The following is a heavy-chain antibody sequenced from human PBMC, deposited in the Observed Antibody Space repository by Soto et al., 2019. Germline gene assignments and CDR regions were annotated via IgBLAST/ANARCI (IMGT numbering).Heavy chain of an antibody. V-gene: IGHV4-4*08. D-gene: IGHD4-17*01. CDR1: GGSISTNY. J-gene: IGHJ5*02. CDR2: ISSSGYT. CDR3: ASLHGARFDP. Sequence: QVQLQESGPGLVKPSETLSLTCTVSGGSISTNYWSWIRQPPGKGLEWIGYISSSGYTNYKASLKSRITISIDTSKNQFSLKLTSVTAADTAVYYCASLHGARFDPWGQGTLVTVSS.